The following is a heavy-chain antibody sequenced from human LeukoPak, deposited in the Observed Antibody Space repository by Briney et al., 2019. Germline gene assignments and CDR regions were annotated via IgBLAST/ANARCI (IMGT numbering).Heavy chain of an antibody. CDR2: ISIGGNT. D-gene: IGHD4-11*01. Sequence: GGSLRLSCAASGFTFSTYAMIWVRQAPGKGLEWVSAISIGGNTFYADSVRGRFTISRDNSKNTLYLQMSSLRADDTAAYYCARVVQCPKGFDYWGQGTLVTVSS. CDR3: ARVVQCPKGFDY. J-gene: IGHJ4*02. V-gene: IGHV3-23*01. CDR1: GFTFSTYA.